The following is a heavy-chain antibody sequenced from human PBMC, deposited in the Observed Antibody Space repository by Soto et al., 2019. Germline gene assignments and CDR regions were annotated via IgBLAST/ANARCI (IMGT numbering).Heavy chain of an antibody. D-gene: IGHD4-17*01. CDR2: IIPALGTA. CDR1: GGTFSSHT. CDR3: ARPDFGDYLYFDL. Sequence: QDQLVQSGAEVKKPGSSVKVSCKASGGTFSSHTFSWVRQAPGQGLEWMGRIIPALGTATYAQKFQGRVTITADESATTVYMELNSLRSEDTAVYYCARPDFGDYLYFDLRGRGTLVTVSS. V-gene: IGHV1-69*08. J-gene: IGHJ2*01.